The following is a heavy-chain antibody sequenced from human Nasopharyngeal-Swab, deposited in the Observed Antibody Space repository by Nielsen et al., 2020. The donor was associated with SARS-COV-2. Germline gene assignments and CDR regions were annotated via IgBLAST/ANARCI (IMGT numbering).Heavy chain of an antibody. CDR1: GFTFSSYA. CDR2: ISYDGSNK. CDR3: AKSGYSSSSESDY. D-gene: IGHD6-6*01. J-gene: IGHJ4*02. Sequence: GGSLRLSCAASGFTFSSYAMHWVRQAPGKGLEWVAVISYDGSNKYYADSVKGRFTISRDNSKNTLYLQMNSLRAEDTAVYYCAKSGYSSSSESDYWGQGTLVTVSS. V-gene: IGHV3-30-3*02.